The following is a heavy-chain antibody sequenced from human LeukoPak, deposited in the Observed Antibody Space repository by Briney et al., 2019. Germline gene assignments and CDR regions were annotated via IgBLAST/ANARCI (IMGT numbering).Heavy chain of an antibody. CDR2: INPNSGGT. CDR1: GYTFTGYY. V-gene: IGHV1-2*06. J-gene: IGHJ5*02. CDR3: ARDLFDWLYNWFDP. Sequence: ASVKVSCKASGYTFTGYYMHWVRQAPGQGLEWMGRINPNSGGTNYAQKFQGRVTMTRDTSISTAYMELSRLRSDDTAVYYCARDLFDWLYNWFDPWGQGTLVTVFS. D-gene: IGHD3-9*01.